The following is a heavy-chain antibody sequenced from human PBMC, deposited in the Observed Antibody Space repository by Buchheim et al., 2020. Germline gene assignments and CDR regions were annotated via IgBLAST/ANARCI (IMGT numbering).Heavy chain of an antibody. Sequence: EVQLLESGGRLVQPGGSLRLSCVASGFTFSSYAMRWVRQASGKGLEWVSVISGSGGSTYYADSVKGRFTISRDNSRNTVFLQMNSLRVEDTAVYYCAKAPGYCSGGSCYSDPAWGQGTL. CDR3: AKAPGYCSGGSCYSDPA. J-gene: IGHJ5*02. D-gene: IGHD2-15*01. CDR2: ISGSGGST. V-gene: IGHV3-23*01. CDR1: GFTFSSYA.